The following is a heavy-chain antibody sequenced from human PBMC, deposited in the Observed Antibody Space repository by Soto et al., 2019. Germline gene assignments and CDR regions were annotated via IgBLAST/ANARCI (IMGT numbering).Heavy chain of an antibody. V-gene: IGHV1-69*18. Sequence: QVQLVQSGAEVKKPGSSVKVSCKASGDTFRNYAFTWVRQAPGQGLEWMGTIIPLFSTRYAQKFQGTVTMTADESTSTVYMDLSSLKSDDTAVYYCARDPGIAVVGRGTYFEHWGQGTLVTVSS. CDR3: ARDPGIAVVGRGTYFEH. CDR1: GDTFRNYA. CDR2: IIPLFST. D-gene: IGHD6-19*01. J-gene: IGHJ4*02.